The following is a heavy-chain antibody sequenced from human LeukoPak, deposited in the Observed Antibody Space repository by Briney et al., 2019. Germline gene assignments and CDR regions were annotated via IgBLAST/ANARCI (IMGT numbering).Heavy chain of an antibody. CDR1: AGSFSIYY. Sequence: PSETLSLTCTVSAGSFSIYYWSWIRQPAGKGLEWIGHIYTSGSTNYNPSLKSRVTMSVDTSKNQFSLKLSSVTAADTAVYYCARLTGYSSESWFDPWGQGTLVTVSS. CDR2: IYTSGST. J-gene: IGHJ5*02. V-gene: IGHV4-4*07. CDR3: ARLTGYSSESWFDP. D-gene: IGHD3-9*01.